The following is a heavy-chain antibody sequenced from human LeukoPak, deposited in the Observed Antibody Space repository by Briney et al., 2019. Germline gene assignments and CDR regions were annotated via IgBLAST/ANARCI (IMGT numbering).Heavy chain of an antibody. Sequence: PGGSLRLSCAASGFTFSSYSMNWVRQAPGKGLEWVSSISSSSSCIYYADSVKGRFTISRDNAKNSLYLQMNSLRAEDTAVYYCARTDIVATTPLYYYGMDVWGQGTTVTVSS. J-gene: IGHJ6*02. CDR1: GFTFSSYS. CDR3: ARTDIVATTPLYYYGMDV. D-gene: IGHD5-12*01. CDR2: ISSSSSCI. V-gene: IGHV3-21*01.